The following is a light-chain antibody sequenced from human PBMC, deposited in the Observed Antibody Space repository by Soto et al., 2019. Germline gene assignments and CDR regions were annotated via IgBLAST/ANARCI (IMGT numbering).Light chain of an antibody. V-gene: IGKV3-20*01. CDR3: QQYGSSPWT. Sequence: EIVLTQSPGTLSLSPGERATLSCRASQSVSSSYLAWYQQKPGQAPRPLIYGASSRAIGIPDRFSGSGSGTDFTLTISRLEPEDCAVDYYQQYGSSPWTFGQGTKVEIK. CDR1: QSVSSSY. CDR2: GAS. J-gene: IGKJ1*01.